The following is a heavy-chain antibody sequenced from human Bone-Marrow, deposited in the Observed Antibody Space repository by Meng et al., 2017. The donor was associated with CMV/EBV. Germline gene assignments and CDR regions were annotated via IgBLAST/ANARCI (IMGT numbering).Heavy chain of an antibody. CDR3: SKAKSDSSYGDLSDY. J-gene: IGHJ4*02. V-gene: IGHV3-23*01. Sequence: SGFTFNTSALNWVRQAPRKVLEWVSLIRGCGRTFYADSVKGRFTVSRDNSKNTLYLQMNSLRAEDTAVYYCSKAKSDSSYGDLSDYWGQGTLVTVSS. CDR1: GFTFNTSA. D-gene: IGHD4-17*01. CDR2: IRGCGRT.